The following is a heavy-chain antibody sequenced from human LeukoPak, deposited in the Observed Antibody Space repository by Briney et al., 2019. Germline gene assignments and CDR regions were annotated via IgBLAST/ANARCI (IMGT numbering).Heavy chain of an antibody. D-gene: IGHD3-3*01. Sequence: SETLSLTCTVSGGSISSYYWSWIRRPAGKGLEWIGRIYTSGSTNYNPSLKSRVTMSVDTSKNQFSLKLSSVTAADTAVYYCARERQYYDFRSGYDGRYYFDYWGQGTLVTVSS. CDR1: GGSISSYY. J-gene: IGHJ4*02. V-gene: IGHV4-4*07. CDR3: ARERQYYDFRSGYDGRYYFDY. CDR2: IYTSGST.